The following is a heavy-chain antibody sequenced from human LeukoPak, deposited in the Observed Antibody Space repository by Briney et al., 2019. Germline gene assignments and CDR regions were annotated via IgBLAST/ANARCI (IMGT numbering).Heavy chain of an antibody. J-gene: IGHJ3*02. CDR3: ASKYPGYCSSTSCPHDAFDI. CDR1: GFTFSSYS. V-gene: IGHV3-21*01. CDR2: ISSSSSYI. Sequence: PGGSLRLSCAASGFTFSSYSMNWVRQAPGKGLEWVSSISSSSSYIYYADSVKGRFTISRDNAKNSLYLQMNSLRAEDTAVYYCASKYPGYCSSTSCPHDAFDIWGQGTMVTVSS. D-gene: IGHD2-2*01.